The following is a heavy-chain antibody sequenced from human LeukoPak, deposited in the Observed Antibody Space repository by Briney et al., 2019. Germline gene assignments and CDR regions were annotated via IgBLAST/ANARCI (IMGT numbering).Heavy chain of an antibody. D-gene: IGHD1-7*01. CDR3: ARDPGGNYPYSWFDS. V-gene: IGHV4-59*01. CDR2: IYYSGST. Sequence: SETLSLTCTVSGGSISSYYWSWIRQPPGKGLEWIGYIYYSGSTDYNPSLKSRVTISVDTSKNQFSLKLRSVTPADTAVYYCARDPGGNYPYSWFDSWGQGTQVTVSS. J-gene: IGHJ5*01. CDR1: GGSISSYY.